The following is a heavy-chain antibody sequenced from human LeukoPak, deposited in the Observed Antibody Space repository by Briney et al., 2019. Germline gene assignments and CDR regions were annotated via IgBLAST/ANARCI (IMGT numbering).Heavy chain of an antibody. CDR2: ISGSGGST. Sequence: PGGSLRLSCAASGCTFSSYAISWVRQAPGKGLEWVSAISGSGGSTYYADSVKGRFTISRDNSKNTLYLQMNSLRAEDTAVYLCAKGRYYHDNSDAFEIWGQGTMVSVSS. D-gene: IGHD3-22*01. J-gene: IGHJ3*02. CDR3: AKGRYYHDNSDAFEI. CDR1: GCTFSSYA. V-gene: IGHV3-23*01.